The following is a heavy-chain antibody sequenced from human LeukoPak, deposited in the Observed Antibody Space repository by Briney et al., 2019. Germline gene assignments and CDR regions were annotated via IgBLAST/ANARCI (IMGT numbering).Heavy chain of an antibody. CDR2: INHSGST. V-gene: IGHV4-34*01. Sequence: SETLSLTCAVYGGSFSGYFWSWIRQPPGKGLEWIGEINHSGSTNYNPSLKSRVTISVDTSKNQFSLKLSSVTAADTAVYSCARGLTTVTTFNWFDPWGQGTLATVSS. D-gene: IGHD4-17*01. CDR1: GGSFSGYF. CDR3: ARGLTTVTTFNWFDP. J-gene: IGHJ5*02.